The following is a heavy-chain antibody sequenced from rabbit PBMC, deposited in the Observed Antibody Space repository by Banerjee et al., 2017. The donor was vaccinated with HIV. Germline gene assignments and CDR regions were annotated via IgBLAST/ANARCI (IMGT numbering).Heavy chain of an antibody. V-gene: IGHV1S45*01. D-gene: IGHD1-1*01. CDR3: ARGDTGSRHSPFNL. CDR1: GFDISSYH. J-gene: IGHJ4*01. CDR2: IGTGSGST. Sequence: QEPLKESGGGLVQPGGSLTLTCTASGFDISSYHMCWVRQAPGKGLEWIGCIGTGSGSTWYASWAKGRFTISKTSSTTVTLQMTSLTAADTATYFCARGDTGSRHSPFNLWGPGTLVTVS.